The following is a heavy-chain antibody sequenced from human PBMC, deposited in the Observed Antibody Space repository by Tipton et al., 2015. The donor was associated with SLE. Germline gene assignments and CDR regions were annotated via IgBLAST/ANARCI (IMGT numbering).Heavy chain of an antibody. J-gene: IGHJ2*01. D-gene: IGHD2-15*01. CDR3: TRVDRDCSGGSCNTFDL. CDR1: GFPFSDYA. Sequence: SLRLSCAASGFPFSDYAMSWVRQAPGKGLEWVSSISSRGGAPYYADSVKGRFIISRDSAKNTLYLQMNSLRAEDTAIYYCTRVDRDCSGGSCNTFDLWGRGTLVTVSS. V-gene: IGHV3-23*01. CDR2: ISSRGGAP.